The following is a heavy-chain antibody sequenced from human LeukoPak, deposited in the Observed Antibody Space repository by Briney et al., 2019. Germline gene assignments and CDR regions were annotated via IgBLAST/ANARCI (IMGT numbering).Heavy chain of an antibody. Sequence: GRSLRLSCAAAGFTFSSYGMHWVRQAPGRGLEWVALISHDGNNKYYPDSVKGRFTISRDNSKNTLFLQMDSLRAEDTAVYYCSKGVGGAARYWYFDLWGRGTLVTVSS. J-gene: IGHJ2*01. CDR1: GFTFSSYG. CDR3: SKGVGGAARYWYFDL. CDR2: ISHDGNNK. D-gene: IGHD2-21*02. V-gene: IGHV3-30*18.